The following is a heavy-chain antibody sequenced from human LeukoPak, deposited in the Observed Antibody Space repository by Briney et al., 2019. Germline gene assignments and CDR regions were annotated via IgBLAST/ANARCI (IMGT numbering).Heavy chain of an antibody. J-gene: IGHJ5*02. CDR1: GGSISSSNW. Sequence: SGTLSLTCAVSGGSISSSNWWSWVRPPPGKGLEWIGEIYHSGSTNYNPSLKSRVTISVDKSKNQFSLKLSSVTAADTAVYYCARDGPIAAHPHNWFDPWGQGTLVTVSS. V-gene: IGHV4-4*02. D-gene: IGHD6-6*01. CDR2: IYHSGST. CDR3: ARDGPIAAHPHNWFDP.